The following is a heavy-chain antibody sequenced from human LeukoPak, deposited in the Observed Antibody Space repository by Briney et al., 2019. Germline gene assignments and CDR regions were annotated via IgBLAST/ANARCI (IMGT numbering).Heavy chain of an antibody. CDR1: GFTFSSYS. J-gene: IGHJ4*02. D-gene: IGHD6-13*01. CDR3: ARGQQQAYYFDY. CDR2: ISSSSYI. V-gene: IGHV3-21*01. Sequence: GGSLRLSCAASGFTFSSYSMNWVRQAPGKGLEWVSSISSSSYIYYADSVKGRFTISRDNAKNSLYLQMNSLRAEDTAVYYCARGQQQAYYFDYWGQGTLVTVSS.